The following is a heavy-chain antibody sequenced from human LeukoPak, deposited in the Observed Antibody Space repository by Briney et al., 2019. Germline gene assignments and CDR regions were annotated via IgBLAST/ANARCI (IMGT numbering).Heavy chain of an antibody. CDR3: AIEGFLKDFDF. V-gene: IGHV3-23*01. CDR2: ITNSGDA. J-gene: IGHJ4*02. Sequence: GGSLRLSCAASGFTFSNYGMSWVRQAPGKGLEWVSSITNSGDAYYADSVKGRFTISRDNSQNTLYLQMNSLRAEDTAIYYCAIEGFLKDFDFWGQGTLVTVSS. CDR1: GFTFSNYG. D-gene: IGHD3-10*01.